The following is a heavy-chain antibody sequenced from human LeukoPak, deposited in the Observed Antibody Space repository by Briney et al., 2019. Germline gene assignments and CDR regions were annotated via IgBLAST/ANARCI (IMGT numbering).Heavy chain of an antibody. CDR3: AGAYYDSWSGYYTNYYYYMGV. Sequence: GGSLRLSCAGSGFTFSTYAMNWVRQAPGKGLEWVSAISGDGGITYYADSAKGRFTISRDNSKDTLFLQVNSLRVEDTAVYYCAGAYYDSWSGYYTNYYYYMGVWAKGTPVTVSS. V-gene: IGHV3-23*01. D-gene: IGHD3-3*01. CDR1: GFTFSTYA. J-gene: IGHJ6*03. CDR2: ISGDGGIT.